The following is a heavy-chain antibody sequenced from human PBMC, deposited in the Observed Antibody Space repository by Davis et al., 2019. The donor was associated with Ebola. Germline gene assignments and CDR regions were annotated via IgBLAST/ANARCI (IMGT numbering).Heavy chain of an antibody. CDR2: ISGSGGST. CDR1: GFTVSSNY. CDR3: AKGSLWSSSSYWYFDL. Sequence: GGSLRLSCAASGFTVSSNYMSWVRQAPGKGLEWVSAISGSGGSTYYADSVKGRFTISRDNSKNTLYLQMNSLRAEDTAVYYCAKGSLWSSSSYWYFDLWGRGTLVTVSS. D-gene: IGHD6-6*01. V-gene: IGHV3-23*01. J-gene: IGHJ2*01.